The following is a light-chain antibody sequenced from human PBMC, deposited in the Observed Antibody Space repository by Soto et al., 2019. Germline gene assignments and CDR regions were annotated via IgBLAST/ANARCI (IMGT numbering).Light chain of an antibody. Sequence: EIVLTQSPGTLSVSPGERATLSCRASQSISSNYLAWYQQKPGQAPSLLIYGASSRATGIPDRFSGSGSGTDCTLTISRLEPEDSAIYYCQQYTSWTFGKGTKVEIK. J-gene: IGKJ1*01. CDR2: GAS. CDR1: QSISSNY. V-gene: IGKV3-20*01. CDR3: QQYTSWT.